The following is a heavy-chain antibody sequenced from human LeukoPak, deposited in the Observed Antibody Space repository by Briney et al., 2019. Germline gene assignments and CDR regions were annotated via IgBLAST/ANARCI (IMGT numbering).Heavy chain of an antibody. D-gene: IGHD1-26*01. CDR1: GFSFKSYS. V-gene: IGHV3-21*06. CDR3: AKVQSDIVGAVFFSFDV. CDR2: XXGSGSXM. J-gene: IGHJ3*01. Sequence: PGGSLRLFCGVSGFSFKSYSXXXXRQAPGKXXXXVXXXXGSGSXMFYADSVKGRFXXXXDNSNNSLYLQMNSVRVEDTAVYFCAKVQSDIVGAVFFSFDVWGQGTTVTVSS.